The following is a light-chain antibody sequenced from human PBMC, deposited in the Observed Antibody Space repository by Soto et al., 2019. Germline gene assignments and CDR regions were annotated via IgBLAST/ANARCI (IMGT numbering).Light chain of an antibody. CDR2: DTS. V-gene: IGLV7-46*01. Sequence: QAVVTQEPSLTVSPGGTVTLTCGSSTGAVTSGHYPYWFQQKPGQAPRTLIYDTSDRYSWTSARFSGSLLGGTAALTLSGAQPEDEAEYYCLLSLGGANWGFGGGTQLTVL. J-gene: IGLJ3*02. CDR3: LLSLGGANWG. CDR1: TGAVTSGHY.